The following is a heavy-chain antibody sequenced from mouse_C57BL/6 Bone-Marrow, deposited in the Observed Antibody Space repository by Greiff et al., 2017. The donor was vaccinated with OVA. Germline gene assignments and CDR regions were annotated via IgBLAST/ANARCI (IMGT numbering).Heavy chain of an antibody. D-gene: IGHD2-3*01. Sequence: EVQLQQSGPELVKPGASVKISCKASGYTFTDYYMNWVKQSHGKSLEWIGDINPNNGGTSYNQKFKGKATLTVDKSSSTAYMELRSLTSEDSAVYYCARGRDGYYWCAYWGQGTLVTVSA. CDR1: GYTFTDYY. CDR3: ARGRDGYYWCAY. V-gene: IGHV1-26*01. CDR2: INPNNGGT. J-gene: IGHJ3*01.